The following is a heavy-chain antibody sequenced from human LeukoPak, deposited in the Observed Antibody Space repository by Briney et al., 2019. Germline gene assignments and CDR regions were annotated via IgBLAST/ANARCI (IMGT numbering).Heavy chain of an antibody. D-gene: IGHD6-13*01. CDR3: ARGSSSWSRQNDAFDI. Sequence: GESLKISCKGSGYSFTSYWIGWVRQLPGKGLEWMGVIYPGDSDTRYSPSFQGQVTISADKSISTAYLQWSSLKGSDTAMYYCARGSSSWSRQNDAFDIWGQGTMVTVSS. CDR2: IYPGDSDT. CDR1: GYSFTSYW. V-gene: IGHV5-51*01. J-gene: IGHJ3*02.